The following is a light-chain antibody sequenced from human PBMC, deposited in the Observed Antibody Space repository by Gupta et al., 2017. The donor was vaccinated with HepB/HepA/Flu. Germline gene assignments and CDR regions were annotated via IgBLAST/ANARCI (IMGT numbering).Light chain of an antibody. J-gene: IGLJ2*01. CDR1: SSDVGSYIL. Sequence: SALTQPASVSGSPGESPTISCTGTSSDVGSYILVSWYQQHPGKAPKLMIYDVSKRPSGVSNRFSGSKSGNTASLTISGLQAEDEADYYCCSYAGSSTLVFGGGTKLTVL. CDR2: DVS. V-gene: IGLV2-23*02. CDR3: CSYAGSSTLV.